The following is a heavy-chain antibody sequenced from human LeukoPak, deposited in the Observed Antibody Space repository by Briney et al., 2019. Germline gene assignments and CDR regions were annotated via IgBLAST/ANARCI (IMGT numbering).Heavy chain of an antibody. Sequence: GSLRLSCAASGFTFSSYSMNWVRQAPGKGLEWVSYISSSSSTIYYADSVKGRFTISRDNAKNSLYLRMNSLRAEDTAVYYCARDRLGIVGATYEFDNWGQGTLVIVSS. V-gene: IGHV3-48*01. CDR1: GFTFSSYS. D-gene: IGHD1-26*01. J-gene: IGHJ4*02. CDR2: ISSSSSTI. CDR3: ARDRLGIVGATYEFDN.